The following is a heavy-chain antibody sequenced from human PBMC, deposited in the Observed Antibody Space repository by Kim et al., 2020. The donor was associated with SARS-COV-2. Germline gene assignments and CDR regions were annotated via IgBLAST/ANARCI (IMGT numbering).Heavy chain of an antibody. J-gene: IGHJ4*02. CDR1: GFTFSTYW. CDR3: ARGWTSSDYIIY. CDR2: IDSDGSTT. V-gene: IGHV3-74*01. Sequence: GGSLRLSCAASGFTFSTYWMHWVRQAPGQGLVWVSRIDSDGSTTNYADSVKGRFTISRDNAKNTVYLQMNSLRDEDTAVYYCARGWTSSDYIIYWGQGTLVTVSS.